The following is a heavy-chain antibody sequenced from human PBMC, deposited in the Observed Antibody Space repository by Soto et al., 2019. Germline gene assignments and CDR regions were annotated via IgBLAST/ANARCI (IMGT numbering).Heavy chain of an antibody. V-gene: IGHV4-31*03. CDR1: GGSISSGGYY. J-gene: IGHJ4*02. CDR3: ASTGRYCSSTSCYRDPYVDY. Sequence: QVQLQESGPGLVKPSQTLSLTCTVSGGSISSGGYYWSWIRQHPGKGLEWIGYIYYSGSTYYNPSLKSRVTISVATSKNQFSLKLSSVTAADTAVYYCASTGRYCSSTSCYRDPYVDYWGQGTLVTVSS. D-gene: IGHD2-2*01. CDR2: IYYSGST.